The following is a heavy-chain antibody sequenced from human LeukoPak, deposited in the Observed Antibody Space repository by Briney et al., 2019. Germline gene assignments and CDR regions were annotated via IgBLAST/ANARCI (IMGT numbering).Heavy chain of an antibody. CDR1: GGSISSGGYY. CDR2: IYYSGST. Sequence: PSETLSLTCTVSGGSISSGGYYWSWIRQHPGKGLEWIGYIYYSGSTYYNPSLKSRVTISVDTSKNQLSLKLSSVTAADTAVYYCAREPLSDYVDYWGQGTLVTVSS. V-gene: IGHV4-31*03. CDR3: AREPLSDYVDY. J-gene: IGHJ4*02.